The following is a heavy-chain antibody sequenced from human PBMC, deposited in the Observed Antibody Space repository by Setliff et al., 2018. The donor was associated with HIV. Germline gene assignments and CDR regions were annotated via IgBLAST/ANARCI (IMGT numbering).Heavy chain of an antibody. CDR2: IKQDGSQK. CDR3: ARWPREVAEMGGAFDS. J-gene: IGHJ3*02. Sequence: GGSLRLSCAASGFSVSSYWMSWVRQAPGKGLEWVANIKQDGSQKFYVDSVKGRFIISRDNAKNSVYLQMNSLRVEDTAVYYCARWPREVAEMGGAFDSWGQGTMVTVSS. V-gene: IGHV3-7*03. CDR1: GFSVSSYW. D-gene: IGHD3-16*01.